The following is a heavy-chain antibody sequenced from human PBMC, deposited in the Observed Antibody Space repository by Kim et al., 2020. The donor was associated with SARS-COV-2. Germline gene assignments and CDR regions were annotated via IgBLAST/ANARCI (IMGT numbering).Heavy chain of an antibody. CDR2: INAVNGNP. V-gene: IGHV1-3*01. CDR1: GFTFTNYV. CDR3: GRGEIGYCSSTTCSDAFDI. Sequence: ASVKVSCKASGFTFTNYVIHWVRQAPGQRLEWMGWINAVNGNPKYSQKFQGRVTITRDSSASAAYMELSSLRSEDTAIYYCGRGEIGYCSSTTCSDAFDIWGQGTMVTVSS. D-gene: IGHD2-2*01. J-gene: IGHJ3*02.